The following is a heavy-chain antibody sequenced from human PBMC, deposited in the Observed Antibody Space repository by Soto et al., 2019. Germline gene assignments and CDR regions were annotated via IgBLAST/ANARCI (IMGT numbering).Heavy chain of an antibody. CDR3: ARSSAREDWFDP. Sequence: EVQLVESGGGLVQPGGSLRLSCAASGFTFSSYWMHWVRQAPGKGLVWVSRINSDGSSTSYADSVKGRFTLSRDNAKSPLYLQMKSLRAEDSAVYYCARSSAREDWFDPWGQGTLVTVSS. CDR1: GFTFSSYW. V-gene: IGHV3-74*01. D-gene: IGHD1-26*01. J-gene: IGHJ5*02. CDR2: INSDGSST.